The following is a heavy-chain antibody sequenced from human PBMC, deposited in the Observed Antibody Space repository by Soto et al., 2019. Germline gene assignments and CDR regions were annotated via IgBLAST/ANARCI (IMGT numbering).Heavy chain of an antibody. CDR1: GGSISSYY. D-gene: IGHD3-22*01. Sequence: SETLSLTCTVSGGSISSYYWSWIRQPPGKGLEWIGYIYYSGSANYNPSLKSRVTISVDTSKNQFSLKLSSVTAADTAVYYCARGYYYDSSGYLYFDYWGQGTLVTVSS. V-gene: IGHV4-59*01. CDR3: ARGYYYDSSGYLYFDY. J-gene: IGHJ4*02. CDR2: IYYSGSA.